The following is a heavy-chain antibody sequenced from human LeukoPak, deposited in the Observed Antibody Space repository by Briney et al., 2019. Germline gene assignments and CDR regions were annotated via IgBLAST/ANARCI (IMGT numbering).Heavy chain of an antibody. J-gene: IGHJ4*02. CDR1: GGSISSANYY. Sequence: SQTLSLTCTVSGGSISSANYYWSWIRQPAGEGLEWIGRIYTTGSTNYNPSLKSRVTISIDTSMNQFSLRLSSVTAADTAVYYCARESDDSSGYFDYWGQGTLVTVSS. V-gene: IGHV4-61*02. CDR2: IYTTGST. CDR3: ARESDDSSGYFDY. D-gene: IGHD3-22*01.